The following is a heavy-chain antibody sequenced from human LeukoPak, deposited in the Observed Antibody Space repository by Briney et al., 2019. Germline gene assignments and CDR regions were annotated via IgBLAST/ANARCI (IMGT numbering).Heavy chain of an antibody. CDR1: GFTCSTCW. J-gene: IGHJ5*02. CDR3: EAPATA. CDR2: VNEDGTAK. V-gene: IGHV3-7*01. Sequence: GGSLRLSCAISGFTCSTCWMNWVRQAPGKGLEWVATVNEDGTAKFYVDSVKGRFTIFRDNTRSSLDLQMNSLTVEDTAMYYCEAPATAWGQGTLVTVST.